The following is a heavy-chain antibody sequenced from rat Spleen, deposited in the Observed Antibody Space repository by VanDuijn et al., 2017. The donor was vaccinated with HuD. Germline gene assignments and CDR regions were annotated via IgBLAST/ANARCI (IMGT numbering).Heavy chain of an antibody. CDR2: INKDSSII. CDR1: GFNFNDYW. Sequence: EVKLVESGGGLVQPGRSLKLSCAASGFNFNDYWMGWVRQAPGKGLEWIGEINKDSSIIKYSPSLKDQFTISRDNAQDTLYLQKSKLGSEDTAIYYCAREEPPVTYWGQGVMVTVSS. CDR3: AREEPPVTY. D-gene: IGHD3-1*01. J-gene: IGHJ2*01. V-gene: IGHV4-2*01.